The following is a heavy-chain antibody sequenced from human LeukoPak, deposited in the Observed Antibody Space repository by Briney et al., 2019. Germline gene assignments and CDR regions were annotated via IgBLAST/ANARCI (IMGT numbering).Heavy chain of an antibody. CDR2: MNPNSGNT. CDR3: ARGAEWFGELYQH. D-gene: IGHD3-10*01. CDR1: GGTFSSYA. V-gene: IGHV1-8*02. Sequence: ASVKVSCKASGGTFSSYAISWVRQAPGQGLEWMGWMNPNSGNTGYAQKFQGRVTMTRNTSISTAYMELSSLRSEDTAVYYCARGAEWFGELYQHWGQGTLVTVSS. J-gene: IGHJ1*01.